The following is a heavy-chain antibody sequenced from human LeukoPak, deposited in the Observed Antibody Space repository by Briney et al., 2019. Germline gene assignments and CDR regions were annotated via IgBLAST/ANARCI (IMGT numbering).Heavy chain of an antibody. V-gene: IGHV3-30-3*01. J-gene: IGHJ4*02. D-gene: IGHD3-10*01. CDR1: GFTFSSYA. CDR2: ISYDGSNK. Sequence: AGGSLRLSCAASGFTFSSYAMHWVRQAPGKGLEWVAVISYDGSNKYYADSVKGRFTISRDNSKNTLYLQMNSLRAEDTAVYYCARDFNSFLYYYGSGSYPDYWGQGTLVTVSS. CDR3: ARDFNSFLYYYGSGSYPDY.